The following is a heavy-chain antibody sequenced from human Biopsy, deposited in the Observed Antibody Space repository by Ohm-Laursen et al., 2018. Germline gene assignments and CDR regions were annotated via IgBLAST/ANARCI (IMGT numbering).Heavy chain of an antibody. D-gene: IGHD6-13*01. CDR1: GFSLSARGMC. CDR3: ARTPILIVSAGLVYRHRRHLQGMDV. J-gene: IGHJ6*02. CDR2: VVWDDYK. Sequence: TQTLTLTCSFSGFSLSARGMCVSWIRQAPGKALEWLARVVWDDYKDYSASLQTKLSISKDTSNDQVVLTVNNVDPADTATYYCARTPILIVSAGLVYRHRRHLQGMDVWGQGIAVTVS. V-gene: IGHV2-70*11.